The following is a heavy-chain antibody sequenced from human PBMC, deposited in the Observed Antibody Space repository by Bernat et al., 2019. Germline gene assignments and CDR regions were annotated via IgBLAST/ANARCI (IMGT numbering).Heavy chain of an antibody. D-gene: IGHD1-1*01. CDR3: AARTTGTTWTTDY. J-gene: IGHJ4*02. V-gene: IGHV3-64*04. Sequence: VQLVESGGGLVQPGGSLRLSCSASGFTFSSYAMHWVRQAPGKGLEYVSAISSNGGSTYYADSVKGRFTISRDNSKNTLYLQMNSLRAEDTAVYYCAARTTGTTWTTDYWGQGTLVTVSS. CDR2: ISSNGGST. CDR1: GFTFSSYA.